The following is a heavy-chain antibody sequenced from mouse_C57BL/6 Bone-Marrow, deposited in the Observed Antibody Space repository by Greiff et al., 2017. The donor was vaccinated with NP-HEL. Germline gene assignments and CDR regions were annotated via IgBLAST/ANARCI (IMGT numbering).Heavy chain of an antibody. CDR2: INPYNGGT. Sequence: EVKLVESGPVLVKPGASVKMSCKASGYTFTDYYMNWVKQSHGKSLEWIGVINPYNGGTSYNQKFKGKATLTVDKSSSTAYMELNSLTSEDSAVYYCARTIVGAMDYWGQGTSVTVSS. CDR1: GYTFTDYY. J-gene: IGHJ4*01. V-gene: IGHV1-19*01. D-gene: IGHD2-12*01. CDR3: ARTIVGAMDY.